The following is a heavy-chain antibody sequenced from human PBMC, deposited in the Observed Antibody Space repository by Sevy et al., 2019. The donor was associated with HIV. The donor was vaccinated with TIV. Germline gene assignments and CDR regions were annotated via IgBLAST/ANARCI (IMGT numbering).Heavy chain of an antibody. Sequence: GESLKISCSASGFTFSSYAMHWVRQAPGKGLEYVSAISSNGGSTYYADSVQGRFTISRDNSKNTLYLQMGRLRAEDTAVYYCVKDKDVVVTAKGPSVAFDIWGQGTMVTVSS. J-gene: IGHJ3*02. V-gene: IGHV3-64D*06. CDR2: ISSNGGST. CDR1: GFTFSSYA. D-gene: IGHD2-21*02. CDR3: VKDKDVVVTAKGPSVAFDI.